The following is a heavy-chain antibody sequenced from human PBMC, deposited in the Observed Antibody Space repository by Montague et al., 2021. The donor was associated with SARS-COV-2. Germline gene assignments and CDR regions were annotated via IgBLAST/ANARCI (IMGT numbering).Heavy chain of an antibody. CDR1: GGSISNFY. CDR2: ISYTGST. CDR3: ARINPTGVDF. Sequence: SETLSLTCTVSGGSISNFYWTWIRSPPGKGLDWIGSISYTGSTNYNPSFKSRVAISVDTSKNQFSLKLTSVTAADTAFYYCARINPTGVDFWGQGTLVTVSS. J-gene: IGHJ4*02. D-gene: IGHD1-14*01. V-gene: IGHV4-59*12.